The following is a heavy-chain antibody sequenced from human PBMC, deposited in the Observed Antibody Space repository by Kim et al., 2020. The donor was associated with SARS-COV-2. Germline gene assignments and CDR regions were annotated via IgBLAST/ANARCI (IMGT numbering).Heavy chain of an antibody. CDR2: GTP. Sequence: GTPNDEQKFRGRVAMTRDTSTRTVYMEMSSLRQDDTAVYFCAREDSSGMVYWGQGTLVTVSS. CDR3: AREDSSGMVY. J-gene: IGHJ4*02. D-gene: IGHD3-10*01. V-gene: IGHV1-46*01.